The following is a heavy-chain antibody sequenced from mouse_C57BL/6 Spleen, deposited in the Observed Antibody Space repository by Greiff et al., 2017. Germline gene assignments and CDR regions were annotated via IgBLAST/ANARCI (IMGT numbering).Heavy chain of an antibody. J-gene: IGHJ4*01. CDR1: GYTFTDYE. V-gene: IGHV1-15*01. Sequence: QVQLQQSGAELVRPGASVTLSCKASGYTFTDYEMHWVKQTPVHGLEWIGAIDPETGGTAYNQKFKGKAILTADKSSSTAYMELRSLTSEDSAVYYGTRRGYYGSSPYYAMDYWGQGTSVTVSS. CDR3: TRRGYYGSSPYYAMDY. CDR2: IDPETGGT. D-gene: IGHD1-1*01.